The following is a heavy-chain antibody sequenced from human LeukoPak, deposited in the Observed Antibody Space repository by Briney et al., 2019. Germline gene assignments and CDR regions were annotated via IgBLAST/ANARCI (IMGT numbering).Heavy chain of an antibody. CDR1: GLTFSSYS. D-gene: IGHD1-26*01. V-gene: IGHV3-48*01. CDR2: ISSSSSTI. J-gene: IGHJ4*02. CDR3: ARGRVGATYSTDY. Sequence: PGGSLRLSCAASGLTFSSYSMNWVRQAPGKGLEWVSYISSSSSTIYYADSAKGRFTISRDNAKNSLYLQMNSLRAEDTAVYYCARGRVGATYSTDYWGQGTLVTVSS.